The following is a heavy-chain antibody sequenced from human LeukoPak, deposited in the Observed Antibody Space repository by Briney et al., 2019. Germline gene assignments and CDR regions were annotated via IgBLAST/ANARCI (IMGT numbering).Heavy chain of an antibody. J-gene: IGHJ4*02. CDR1: GFTFSSYA. Sequence: PGGSLRLSCAASGFTFSSYAMHWVRQAPGKGLEWVAVISYDGSYKYYADSVKGRFTISRDNSKNTLYLQMNSLRAEDTAVYYCARDHYYDSSGLPPDYWGQGTLVTVSS. CDR3: ARDHYYDSSGLPPDY. D-gene: IGHD3-22*01. CDR2: ISYDGSYK. V-gene: IGHV3-30*01.